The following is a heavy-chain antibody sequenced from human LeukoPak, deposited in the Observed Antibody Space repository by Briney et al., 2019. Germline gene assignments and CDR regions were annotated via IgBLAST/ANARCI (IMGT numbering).Heavy chain of an antibody. Sequence: GASVKVSCKASGYTFTGYYMHWVRQAPGQGLEWMGWINPNSGGRNYAQKFQGRVTMTRDTSISTAYMELSRLRSDDTAVYYCARAGGYSYGYTDYWGQGTLVTVSS. CDR1: GYTFTGYY. J-gene: IGHJ4*02. CDR3: ARAGGYSYGYTDY. V-gene: IGHV1-2*02. D-gene: IGHD5-18*01. CDR2: INPNSGGR.